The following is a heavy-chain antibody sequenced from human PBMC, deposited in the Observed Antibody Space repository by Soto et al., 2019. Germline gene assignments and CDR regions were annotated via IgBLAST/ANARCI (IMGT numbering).Heavy chain of an antibody. CDR2: MNPNSGNT. CDR1: GYTFTSYD. D-gene: IGHD3-9*01. CDR3: ARGQRLRYFDWLLFDY. Sequence: ASVKVSCKASGYTFTSYDINWVRQATGQGLEWMGWMNPNSGNTGYAQKFQGRVTMTRNTSISTAYMELSSLRSEDTAVYYCARGQRLRYFDWLLFDYWGQGTLVTVSS. V-gene: IGHV1-8*01. J-gene: IGHJ4*02.